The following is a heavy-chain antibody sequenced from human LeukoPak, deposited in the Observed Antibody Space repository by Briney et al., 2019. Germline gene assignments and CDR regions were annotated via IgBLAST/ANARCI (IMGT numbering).Heavy chain of an antibody. Sequence: ASVKVSCKASVYTFTGYYMHWVRQAPGQGLEWVGWINPNSGGTNYAQKFQGRVTMTRDTSISTAYMELSRLRSDDTAVYYCARDQGSGCPSFDYWGQGTLVTVSS. CDR1: VYTFTGYY. CDR2: INPNSGGT. D-gene: IGHD6-19*01. V-gene: IGHV1-2*02. J-gene: IGHJ4*02. CDR3: ARDQGSGCPSFDY.